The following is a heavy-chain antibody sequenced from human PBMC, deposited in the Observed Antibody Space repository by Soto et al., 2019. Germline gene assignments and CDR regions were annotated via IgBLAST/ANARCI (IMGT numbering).Heavy chain of an antibody. D-gene: IGHD1-20*01. Sequence: TLSLPFSVYGDSISGGAYSWTWIRQHPGKGLEWIGYIYHSGSAYYSPSLKSRVTISVDTSKTQFSLKLTSVTAADTAVYFCAREVEGNYSEYGSNCYSARDVWLQWTT. V-gene: IGHV4-31*03. J-gene: IGHJ6*02. CDR2: IYHSGSA. CDR1: GDSISGGAYS. CDR3: AREVEGNYSEYGSNCYSARDV.